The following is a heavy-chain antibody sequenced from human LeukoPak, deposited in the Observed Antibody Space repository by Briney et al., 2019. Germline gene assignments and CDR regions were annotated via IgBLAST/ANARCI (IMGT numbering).Heavy chain of an antibody. J-gene: IGHJ6*02. CDR2: ISSSGSTI. CDR1: GFTFSDYY. D-gene: IGHD3-3*01. V-gene: IGHV3-11*04. Sequence: PGGSLRLSCAASGFTFSDYYMSWIRQAPGKGLEWVSYISSSGSTIYYADSVKGRFTISRDNSKNTLYLQMNSLRAEDTAVYYCARDEGEAYYDFWSGYYTDYGMDVWGQGTTVTVSS. CDR3: ARDEGEAYYDFWSGYYTDYGMDV.